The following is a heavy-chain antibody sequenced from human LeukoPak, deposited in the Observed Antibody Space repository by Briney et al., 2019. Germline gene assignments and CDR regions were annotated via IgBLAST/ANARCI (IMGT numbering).Heavy chain of an antibody. Sequence: SVKASCKASGDTFSSYAISWVRQAPGQGLEWMGGIIPIFGTANYAQKFQGRVTITTDESTSTAYMDLSSLRSGDTAVYYCVRAPQEGRDSLTGIQGVNWFHPWGQGTLVTVFS. D-gene: IGHD3-9*01. CDR3: VRAPQEGRDSLTGIQGVNWFHP. V-gene: IGHV1-69*05. CDR2: IIPIFGTA. J-gene: IGHJ5*02. CDR1: GDTFSSYA.